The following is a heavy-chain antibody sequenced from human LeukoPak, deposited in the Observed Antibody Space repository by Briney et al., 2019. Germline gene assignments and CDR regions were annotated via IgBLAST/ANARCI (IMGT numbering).Heavy chain of an antibody. J-gene: IGHJ4*02. CDR3: AQDHSSGYCVY. Sequence: PGGSLRLSCAASGFTFSSYGMSWVRQAPGKGLEWVSAISGSGGNTYHADSVKGRFTISRDNSKNTVCLQMNSLRAEDTAVYYCAQDHSSGYCVYWGQGTLVTVSS. CDR2: ISGSGGNT. V-gene: IGHV3-23*01. D-gene: IGHD3-22*01. CDR1: GFTFSSYG.